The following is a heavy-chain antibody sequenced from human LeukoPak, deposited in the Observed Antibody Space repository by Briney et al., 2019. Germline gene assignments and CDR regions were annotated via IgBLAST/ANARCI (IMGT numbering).Heavy chain of an antibody. Sequence: SETLSLTCTVSGGSISSYYWSWIRQPPGKGLEWIGYIYYSGSTNYNPSLKSRVTISVDTSKNQFSLKLSSVTAADTAVYYCARGGGDGYNPGDYWGQGTLVTVSP. CDR2: IYYSGST. CDR1: GGSISSYY. V-gene: IGHV4-59*01. J-gene: IGHJ4*02. D-gene: IGHD5-24*01. CDR3: ARGGGDGYNPGDY.